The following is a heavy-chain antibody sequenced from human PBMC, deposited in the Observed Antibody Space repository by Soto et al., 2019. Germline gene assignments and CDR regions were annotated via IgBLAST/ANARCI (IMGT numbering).Heavy chain of an antibody. D-gene: IGHD2-2*01. CDR3: ARSPSTHHYFDY. Sequence: SLKISCKASGYTFANYWIAWVRQVPGKGLEWMGIIYPSDSDTRYSPSFQGQVTISTDKSTSTAHLQWSSLEASDSAMYYCARSPSTHHYFDYWGQGTPVTVSS. J-gene: IGHJ4*02. CDR2: IYPSDSDT. V-gene: IGHV5-51*01. CDR1: GYTFANYW.